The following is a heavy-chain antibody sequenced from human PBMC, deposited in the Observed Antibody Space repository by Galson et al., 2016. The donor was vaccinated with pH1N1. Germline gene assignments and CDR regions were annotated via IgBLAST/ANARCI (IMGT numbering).Heavy chain of an antibody. D-gene: IGHD3-10*01. V-gene: IGHV4-4*07. CDR2: IYTSGSP. Sequence: SETLSLTCTVSGGSISSYYWSWIRQPAGKGLEWIGRIYTSGSPNYNPSLKSRVTLSVDTSKNQFSLKLSSVTAADTAVYYCARDHGFGSENMGDWFDHWGQGTLVTVSS. CDR3: ARDHGFGSENMGDWFDH. J-gene: IGHJ5*02. CDR1: GGSISSYY.